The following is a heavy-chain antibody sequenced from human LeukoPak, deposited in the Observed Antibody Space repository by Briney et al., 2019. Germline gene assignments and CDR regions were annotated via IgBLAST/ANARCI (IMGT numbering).Heavy chain of an antibody. CDR1: GYTFTSYA. D-gene: IGHD3-3*01. CDR2: INAGNGNT. CDR3: ARDFDFWSGYHDALDI. V-gene: IGHV1-3*01. Sequence: ASVKVSCKASGYTFTSYAMHWVRQAPGQRLEWMGWINAGNGNTKYSQKFQGRVTITRDTSASTAYMELSSLRSEDTAVYYCARDFDFWSGYHDALDIWGQGTMVTVSS. J-gene: IGHJ3*02.